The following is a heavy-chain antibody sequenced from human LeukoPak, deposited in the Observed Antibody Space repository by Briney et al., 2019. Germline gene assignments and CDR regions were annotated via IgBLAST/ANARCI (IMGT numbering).Heavy chain of an antibody. J-gene: IGHJ4*02. CDR1: GGSFSGYY. CDR2: INHSGST. Sequence: SETLSLTCAVYGGSFSGYYWSWIRQPPGKGLEWIGEINHSGSTNYNPSLKSRVTISVDTSKNQFSLKPCSVTAADTAVYYCARGVITMVRGTEGPYDYWGQGTLVTVSS. V-gene: IGHV4-34*01. D-gene: IGHD3-10*01. CDR3: ARGVITMVRGTEGPYDY.